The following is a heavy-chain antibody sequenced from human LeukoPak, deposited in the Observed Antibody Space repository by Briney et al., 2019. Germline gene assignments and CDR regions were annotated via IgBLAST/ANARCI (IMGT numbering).Heavy chain of an antibody. CDR2: IFGSGGSP. CDR1: GFTFGSHA. Sequence: GGSLRLSGEASGFTFGSHAMYWVRQAPGKGLEWVAGIFGSGGSPHYVDSVKGRFTISRDNSRNTVYLQINSLRAEDTAVYYCGKTTVGYSSGQKPAWPVDYWGQGTLVTVSS. D-gene: IGHD5-18*01. CDR3: GKTTVGYSSGQKPAWPVDY. J-gene: IGHJ4*02. V-gene: IGHV3-23*01.